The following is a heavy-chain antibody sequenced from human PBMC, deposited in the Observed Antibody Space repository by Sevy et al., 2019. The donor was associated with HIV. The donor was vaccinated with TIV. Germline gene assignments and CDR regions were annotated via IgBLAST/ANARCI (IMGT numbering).Heavy chain of an antibody. Sequence: SEILSLTCTVSGGSISSSSYYWNWIRQPPGNGLEWIGSIYYTGSTYYKPSLKSRVTISKDTSKNQFSLNLTSVTAADTAVYYCSRPEGLQLNYAMDVWGQGTMVTVSS. CDR3: SRPEGLQLNYAMDV. D-gene: IGHD3-3*01. J-gene: IGHJ6*02. V-gene: IGHV4-39*01. CDR2: IYYTGST. CDR1: GGSISSSSYY.